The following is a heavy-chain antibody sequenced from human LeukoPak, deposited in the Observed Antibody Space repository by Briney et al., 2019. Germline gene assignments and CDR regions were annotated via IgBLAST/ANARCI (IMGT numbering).Heavy chain of an antibody. CDR1: GFTFSSHA. Sequence: GGSLRLSCAASGFTFSSHAMSWVRQAPGKGLEWVSAISSGGGSTYYADSVRGRFTISRDNSKNTLYLQMNSLRAEDMAVYYCAKEPYSGSQLLDYWGQGTLVTVSS. V-gene: IGHV3-23*01. CDR2: ISSGGGST. J-gene: IGHJ4*02. D-gene: IGHD1-26*01. CDR3: AKEPYSGSQLLDY.